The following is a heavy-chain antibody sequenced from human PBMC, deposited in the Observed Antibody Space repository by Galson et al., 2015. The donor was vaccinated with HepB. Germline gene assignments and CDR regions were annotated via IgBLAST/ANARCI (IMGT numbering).Heavy chain of an antibody. CDR1: GLTFSSYS. Sequence: SLRLSCAASGLTFSSYSMSWVRQAPGKGLEWVSSISRDSYIYYADSVKGRFTISRDNSKNTLYLQMNSLRAEDTAVYYCARDHDWVAFDIWGQGTMVTVSS. V-gene: IGHV3-21*01. CDR3: ARDHDWVAFDI. D-gene: IGHD3-9*01. CDR2: ISRDSYI. J-gene: IGHJ3*02.